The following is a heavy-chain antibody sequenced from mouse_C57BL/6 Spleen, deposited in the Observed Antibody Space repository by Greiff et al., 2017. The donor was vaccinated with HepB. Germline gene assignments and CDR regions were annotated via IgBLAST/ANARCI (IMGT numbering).Heavy chain of an antibody. V-gene: IGHV1-9*01. Sequence: QVQLQQSGAELMKPGASVKLSCKATGYTFTGYWIEWVKQRPGHGLEWIGEILPGSGSTNYNEKFKGKATFTADISSNTAYMQLSSLTTEDSAIYYCARPVYGSSSWFAYWGQGTLVTVSA. D-gene: IGHD1-1*01. CDR1: GYTFTGYW. J-gene: IGHJ3*01. CDR2: ILPGSGST. CDR3: ARPVYGSSSWFAY.